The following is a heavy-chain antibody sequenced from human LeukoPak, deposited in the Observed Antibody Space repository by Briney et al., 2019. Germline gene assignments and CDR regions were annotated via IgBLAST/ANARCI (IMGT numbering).Heavy chain of an antibody. Sequence: RASVKVSCKVSGYTLTELSMHWVRQAPGKGLEWMGGFDPEDGETIYAQKFQGRVTMTEDTSTDTAYMELSSLRSEDTAVYYCATDRTLYCSSTSCYDSRTSHIWGQGTMVTVSS. CDR1: GYTLTELS. CDR3: ATDRTLYCSSTSCYDSRTSHI. V-gene: IGHV1-24*01. J-gene: IGHJ3*02. CDR2: FDPEDGET. D-gene: IGHD2-2*01.